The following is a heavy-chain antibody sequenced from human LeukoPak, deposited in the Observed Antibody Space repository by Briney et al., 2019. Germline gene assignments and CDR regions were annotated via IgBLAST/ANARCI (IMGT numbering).Heavy chain of an antibody. V-gene: IGHV3-66*01. CDR1: ASNVSSYY. CDR2: IYRGGTT. D-gene: IGHD3-10*01. J-gene: IGHJ3*02. CDR3: ARRGDIGQDAFDI. Sequence: GGSLRLSCASSASNVSSYYMSWVRQAPGKGLEWVSVIYRGGTTYYADSVKCRYTMSRDNSKNTLYLQMNSLRVDDTAVYYRARRGDIGQDAFDIWGQGTMVTVSS.